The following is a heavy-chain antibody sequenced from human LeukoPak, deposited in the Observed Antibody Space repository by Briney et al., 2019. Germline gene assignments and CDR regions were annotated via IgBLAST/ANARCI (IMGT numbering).Heavy chain of an antibody. Sequence: GGSLRLSCAASGFTVSSSYMSWVRQAPGKGLEWVSVIYSGGSTYYADSVKGRFTISRDNAKNSLYLQMNSLRAEDTAVYYCARSGMDVWGQGTTVTVSS. CDR1: GFTVSSSY. CDR3: ARSGMDV. J-gene: IGHJ6*02. CDR2: IYSGGST. V-gene: IGHV3-53*01.